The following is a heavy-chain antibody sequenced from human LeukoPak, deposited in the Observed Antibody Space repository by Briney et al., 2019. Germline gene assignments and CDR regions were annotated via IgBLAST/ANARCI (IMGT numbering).Heavy chain of an antibody. CDR1: GGSFSGYY. CDR3: ARGLSTLSSWYDY. CDR2: INHSGST. Sequence: SETLSLTCAVYGGSFSGYYWSWIRQPPGKGLEWIGEINHSGSTNYNPSLKSRVTISVDTSKNQFSLKLSSVTAADTAVYYCARGLSTLSSWYDYWGQGTLVTVSS. V-gene: IGHV4-34*01. J-gene: IGHJ4*02. D-gene: IGHD6-13*01.